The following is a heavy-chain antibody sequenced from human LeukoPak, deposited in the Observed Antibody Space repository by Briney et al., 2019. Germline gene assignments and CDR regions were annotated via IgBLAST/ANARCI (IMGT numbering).Heavy chain of an antibody. D-gene: IGHD6-13*01. J-gene: IGHJ4*02. CDR1: SGSISSDSYY. V-gene: IGHV4-39*07. CDR3: ARDRSSSWFRGFDY. CDR2: IYYSGST. Sequence: SETLSLTCTVSSGSISSDSYYWGWIRQPPGKGLEWIGNIYYSGSTYYNPSLKSRVTISVDTSKNQFSLKLSSVTAADTAVYYCARDRSSSWFRGFDYWGQGTLVTVSS.